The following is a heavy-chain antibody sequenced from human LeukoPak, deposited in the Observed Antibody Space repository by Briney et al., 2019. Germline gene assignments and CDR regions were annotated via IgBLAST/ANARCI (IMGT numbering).Heavy chain of an antibody. D-gene: IGHD3-10*01. CDR2: IYTSGCT. CDR3: AGNYYGSGSYYSEDRY. J-gene: IGHJ4*02. Sequence: SETLSLTCTVSGGSISSGSYYWRWIRQPAGKGLEWLGRIYTSGCTIYNPSLKSRVTRSVDTSKNQFSLKLSSVTAADTAVYYCAGNYYGSGSYYSEDRYWGQGTLVTVSS. V-gene: IGHV4-61*02. CDR1: GGSISSGSYY.